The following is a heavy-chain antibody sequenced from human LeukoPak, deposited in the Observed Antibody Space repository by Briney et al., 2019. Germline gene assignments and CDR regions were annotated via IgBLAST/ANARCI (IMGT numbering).Heavy chain of an antibody. CDR1: GGSISSSSYY. Sequence: SETLSLTCTVSGGSISSSSYYWGWIRQPPGKGLEWIGSIYYSGSTYYNPSLKSRVTISVDTSKNQFSLKLSSVTAADTAVYYCARPNPSSGGSFPDAFDIWGQGTMVTVSS. CDR2: IYYSGST. CDR3: ARPNPSSGGSFPDAFDI. D-gene: IGHD2-15*01. V-gene: IGHV4-39*07. J-gene: IGHJ3*02.